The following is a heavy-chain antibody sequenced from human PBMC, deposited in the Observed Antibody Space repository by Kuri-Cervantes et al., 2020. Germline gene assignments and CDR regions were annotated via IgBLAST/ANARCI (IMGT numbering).Heavy chain of an antibody. D-gene: IGHD6-19*01. V-gene: IGHV3-13*01. CDR1: GFTFSSYD. Sequence: LSLTCAASGFTFSSYDMHWVRQATGKGLEWVSAIGTAGDTYYPGSVKGRFTISRENAKNSLYLQMNSLRAGDTAVYYCANGLSGGYSSGWYFGINVSWGQGTLVTVSS. CDR3: ANGLSGGYSSGWYFGINVS. J-gene: IGHJ4*02. CDR2: IGTAGDT.